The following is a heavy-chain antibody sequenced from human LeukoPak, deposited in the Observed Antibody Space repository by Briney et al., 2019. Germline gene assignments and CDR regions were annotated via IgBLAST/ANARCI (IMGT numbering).Heavy chain of an antibody. Sequence: GESLKISCKGSGYSFTSYWIGWVRQKPGKGLEWMGIIYPGDSDTRYSPSFQGQVTISDDKSISTAYLQWSSLKASDSAMYYCARHATQYCSSTSCYASPYDYWGQGTLVTVSS. CDR1: GYSFTSYW. D-gene: IGHD2-2*01. CDR3: ARHATQYCSSTSCYASPYDY. J-gene: IGHJ4*02. CDR2: IYPGDSDT. V-gene: IGHV5-51*01.